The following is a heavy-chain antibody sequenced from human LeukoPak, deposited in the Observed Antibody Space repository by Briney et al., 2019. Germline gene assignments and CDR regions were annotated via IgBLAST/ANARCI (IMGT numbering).Heavy chain of an antibody. D-gene: IGHD3-10*01. CDR1: GFTFSSYG. V-gene: IGHV3-30*18. Sequence: GGSLRLSCAASGFTFSSYGMHWVRQAPGTGLEWVAVISYDGSNKYYADSVKGRFTISRDNSKNTLYLQMNSLRAEDTAVYYCAKDGGSYYGSGSHYYFDYWGQGTLVTVSS. J-gene: IGHJ4*02. CDR3: AKDGGSYYGSGSHYYFDY. CDR2: ISYDGSNK.